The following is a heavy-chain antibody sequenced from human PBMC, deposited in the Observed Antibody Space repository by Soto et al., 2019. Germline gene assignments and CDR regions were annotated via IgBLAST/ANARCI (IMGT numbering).Heavy chain of an antibody. CDR3: ARAPPTYDSSGYYLGY. CDR1: GGTFSSYA. Sequence: QVQLVQSGAEVKKPGSSVKVSCKASGGTFSSYAISWVRQAPGQGLEWMGGIIPIFGTANYAQMFQGRVTITADESTSTAYMELSSLRSEDTAVYYCARAPPTYDSSGYYLGYWGQGTLVTVSS. CDR2: IIPIFGTA. D-gene: IGHD3-22*01. V-gene: IGHV1-69*01. J-gene: IGHJ4*02.